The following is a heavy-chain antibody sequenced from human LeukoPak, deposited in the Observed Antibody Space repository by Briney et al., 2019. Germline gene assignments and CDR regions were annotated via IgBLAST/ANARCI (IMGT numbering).Heavy chain of an antibody. CDR3: AREGLRNVHNPLGY. CDR1: GGSFSGYY. CDR2: IKEREKT. V-gene: IGHV4-34*01. Sequence: SEPLSLPCAFYGGSFSGYYWSWIRPPPGKGLEWIGEIKEREKTNYNPSLKSRVTISIDTSKNQFSLKLSSVTAADTAVYYCAREGLRNVHNPLGYWGQGTLVTVSS. J-gene: IGHJ4*02. D-gene: IGHD5-24*01.